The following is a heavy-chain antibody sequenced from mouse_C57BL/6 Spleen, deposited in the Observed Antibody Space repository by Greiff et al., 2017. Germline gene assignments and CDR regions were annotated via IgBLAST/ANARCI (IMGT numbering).Heavy chain of an antibody. CDR1: GFTFSDYG. Sequence: EVHLVESGGGLVKPGGSLKLSCAASGFTFSDYGMHWVRQAPEKGLEWVAYISSGSSTIYYADTVKGRFTISRDNAKNTLFLQMTSLRSEDTAMYDCARQDYYGSSWYFDVWGTGTTVTVSS. J-gene: IGHJ1*03. D-gene: IGHD1-1*01. V-gene: IGHV5-17*01. CDR3: ARQDYYGSSWYFDV. CDR2: ISSGSSTI.